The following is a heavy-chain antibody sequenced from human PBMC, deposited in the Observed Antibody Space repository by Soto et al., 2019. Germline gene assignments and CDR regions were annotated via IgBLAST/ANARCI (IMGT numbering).Heavy chain of an antibody. CDR1: GYTFTSYG. V-gene: IGHV1-18*04. D-gene: IGHD3-3*02. J-gene: IGHJ6*02. Sequence: ASVKVSCKASGYTFTSYGISWVRQAPGQGLEWMGWISAYNGNTNYAQKLQGRVTMTTDTSTSTAYMELRSLRSDDTAVYYCARDIARHFWRPYHFSRYYYGMDVWGQGTTVTVSS. CDR3: ARDIARHFWRPYHFSRYYYGMDV. CDR2: ISAYNGNT.